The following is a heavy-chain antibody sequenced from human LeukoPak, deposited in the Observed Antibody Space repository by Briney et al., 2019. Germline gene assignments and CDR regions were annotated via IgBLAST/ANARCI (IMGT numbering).Heavy chain of an antibody. CDR1: GLTYRLCA. D-gene: IGHD3-10*01. CDR3: FIRSASGSSVNY. V-gene: IGHV3-64D*06. J-gene: IGHJ4*02. CDR2: ITSNGGST. Sequence: GGSERLSHLAYGLTYRLCAIHALRQAPGKGLEYVSVITSNGGSTYYADSVKGRFTISRDNSRNTLHLQMSSLRVEDTAVYYIFIRSASGSSVNYCGQGTLVTVSS.